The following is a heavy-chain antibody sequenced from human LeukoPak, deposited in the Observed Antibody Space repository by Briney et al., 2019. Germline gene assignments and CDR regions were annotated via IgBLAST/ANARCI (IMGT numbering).Heavy chain of an antibody. V-gene: IGHV3-30*02. CDR2: RRYDGYKK. Sequence: PGGSLRLSCAAYGFTLREYGMHWVRQAPGKGLEWITFRRYDGYKKYYIDSVKGRFTTSRDNSKNTVSLQMSSLRVEDTAVYYCARNAHSFDSSGYYFHFWGQGTRVTVSS. J-gene: IGHJ4*02. CDR1: GFTLREYG. CDR3: ARNAHSFDSSGYYFHF. D-gene: IGHD3-22*01.